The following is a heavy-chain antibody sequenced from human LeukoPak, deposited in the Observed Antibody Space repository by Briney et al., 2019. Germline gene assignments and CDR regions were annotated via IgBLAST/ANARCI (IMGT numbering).Heavy chain of an antibody. D-gene: IGHD5-18*01. V-gene: IGHV3-48*01. CDR2: ISTSSSTK. J-gene: IGHJ4*02. CDR3: ARARGYSYGYSDY. Sequence: PGGSLRLSCAASGFTFSSYSMNWVRQAPGKGLEWVSYISTSSSTKDYADSVKGRFTISRDNDTNSLYLQVNSLRAEDTAVYYCARARGYSYGYSDYWGRGTLVTVSS. CDR1: GFTFSSYS.